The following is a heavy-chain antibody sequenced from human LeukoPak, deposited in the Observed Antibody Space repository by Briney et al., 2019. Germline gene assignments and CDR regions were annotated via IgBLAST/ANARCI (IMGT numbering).Heavy chain of an antibody. CDR2: IYYSGST. CDR1: GGSFSSYY. CDR3: ARAYSEWKLLNVFDY. V-gene: IGHV4-59*01. D-gene: IGHD1-26*01. J-gene: IGHJ4*02. Sequence: SETLSLTCAVYGGSFSSYYWSWIRQPPGKGLEWIGYIYYSGSTNYNPSLESRVTLSVDTSKNQFSLKLTSVTAADTAVYYCARAYSEWKLLNVFDYWGQGTLVTVSS.